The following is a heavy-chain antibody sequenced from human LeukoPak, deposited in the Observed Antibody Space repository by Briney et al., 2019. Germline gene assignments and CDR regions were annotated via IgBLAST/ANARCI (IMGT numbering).Heavy chain of an antibody. CDR1: GGSFSGYY. D-gene: IGHD3-3*01. CDR3: AKDPHYDFWSGYNRGGYFDY. CDR2: INHSGST. V-gene: IGHV4-34*01. J-gene: IGHJ4*02. Sequence: PSETLSLTCAVYGGSFSGYYWSWIRQPPGKGLEWIGEINHSGSTNYNPSLKSRVTISVDTSKNQFSLKLSSVTAADTAVYYCAKDPHYDFWSGYNRGGYFDYWGQGTLVTVSS.